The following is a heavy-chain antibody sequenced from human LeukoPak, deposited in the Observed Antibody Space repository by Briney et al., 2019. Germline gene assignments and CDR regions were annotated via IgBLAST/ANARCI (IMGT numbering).Heavy chain of an antibody. Sequence: SETLSLTCTVSVGSIRSGSHYWAWVRQPPGKGLEWIGSIYYSGSTYSDPSLETRVTISIDTSKNPLSLKLSSLSAADTSVYYCAKGDDSGGNLVDLWGQGPVVPVS. CDR3: AKGDDSGGNLVDL. V-gene: IGHV4-39*02. CDR2: IYYSGST. CDR1: VGSIRSGSHY. D-gene: IGHD3-22*01. J-gene: IGHJ4*02.